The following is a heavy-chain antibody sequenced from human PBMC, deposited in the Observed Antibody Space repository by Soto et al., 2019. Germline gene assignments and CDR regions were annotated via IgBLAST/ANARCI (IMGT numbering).Heavy chain of an antibody. CDR3: ARHSSGSWVYYYYMDV. Sequence: PSETLSLTCTVSGGSISSSAYYWGWIRQPPGKGLEWIGSIYYSGSTYYNSSLKSRVTMSVDTSKNQFSLKLTSVTAADTAVFYCARHSSGSWVYYYYMDVWGKGTTVTVSS. V-gene: IGHV4-39*01. CDR1: GGSISSSAYY. CDR2: IYYSGST. D-gene: IGHD3-10*01. J-gene: IGHJ6*03.